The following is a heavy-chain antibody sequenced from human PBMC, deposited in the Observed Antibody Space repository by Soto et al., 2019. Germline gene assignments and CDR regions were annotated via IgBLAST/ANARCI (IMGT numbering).Heavy chain of an antibody. J-gene: IGHJ5*02. D-gene: IGHD3-22*01. CDR1: GDSISSGGYY. CDR3: AKIPTLYYDSRGFYGWFGP. V-gene: IGHV4-31*03. Sequence: QVQLQESGPGLVKPSQTLSLTCTVSGDSISSGGYYWSWLRHHPGKGLEWMAVISADGHSTYFADSVKGRFTITRDNFKDTMSLEMHYLRPEDTAVYHCAKIPTLYYDSRGFYGWFGPWGQGTQVTVSA. CDR2: ISADGHST.